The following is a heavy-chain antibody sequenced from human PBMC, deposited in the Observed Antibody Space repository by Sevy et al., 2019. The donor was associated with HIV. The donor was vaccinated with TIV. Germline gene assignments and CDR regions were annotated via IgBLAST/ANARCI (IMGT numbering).Heavy chain of an antibody. V-gene: IGHV3-23*01. D-gene: IGHD3-3*01. J-gene: IGHJ3*02. CDR2: ISGSGGST. Sequence: GGSLRLSCAASRFTFSSYAMSWVRQAPGKGLEWVSAISGSGGSTYYADSVKGRFTISRDNSKNTLYLQMNSLRAEDTAVYYCAKASTFWSGNYRNDAFDIWGHGTMVTVSS. CDR3: AKASTFWSGNYRNDAFDI. CDR1: RFTFSSYA.